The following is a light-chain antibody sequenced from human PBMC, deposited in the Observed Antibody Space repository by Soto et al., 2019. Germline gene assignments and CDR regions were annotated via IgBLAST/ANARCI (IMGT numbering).Light chain of an antibody. V-gene: IGKV3-20*01. CDR1: QSISSSY. J-gene: IGKJ2*01. CDR2: GAS. CDR3: QQFGSSSYT. Sequence: EIVLTQSPGTLSLSPGERATLSCRASQSISSSYLAWYQHKPGQAPRLLIFGASSRATDIPDSFSGSGSGTDFTLTISRLEPEDFAVYYCQQFGSSSYTFGQGTKLEIK.